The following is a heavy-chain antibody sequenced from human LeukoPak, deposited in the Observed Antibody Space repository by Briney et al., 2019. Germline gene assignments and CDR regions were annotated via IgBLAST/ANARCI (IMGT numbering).Heavy chain of an antibody. CDR3: ARGNFPGIAAAGYFDY. Sequence: PGGSLRLSCAASGFTFSSYAMSWVRQAPGKGLEWVSAISGSGGSTYYADSVKGRFTISRDNSKNTLYLQMNSLRAEDTAVYYCARGNFPGIAAAGYFDYWGQGTLVTVSS. D-gene: IGHD6-13*01. CDR2: ISGSGGST. J-gene: IGHJ4*02. CDR1: GFTFSSYA. V-gene: IGHV3-23*01.